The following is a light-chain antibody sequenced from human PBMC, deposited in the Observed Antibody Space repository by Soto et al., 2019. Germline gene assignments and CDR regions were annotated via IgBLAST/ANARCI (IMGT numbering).Light chain of an antibody. Sequence: IQMTQSPSSLSASVGDRVTITFQASQNINNYLNWYQQKPGRAPKLLIYDASNLEAGVPSRFGGSGSGTDFTFTISRLQPEDIATYYCQQYENLPTFGQGTRLEIK. CDR2: DAS. CDR1: QNINNY. J-gene: IGKJ5*01. CDR3: QQYENLPT. V-gene: IGKV1-33*01.